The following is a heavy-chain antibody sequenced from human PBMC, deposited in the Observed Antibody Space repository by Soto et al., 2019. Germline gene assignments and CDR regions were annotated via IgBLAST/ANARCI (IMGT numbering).Heavy chain of an antibody. J-gene: IGHJ6*02. V-gene: IGHV1-69*01. D-gene: IGHD3-9*01. CDR2: IIPIFGTA. CDR1: GGTFSSYA. Sequence: QVQLVQSGAEVKKPGSSVKVSCKASGGTFSSYAISWVRQAPGQGLEWMGGIIPIFGTAHYAQKFQGRVTITADESISTADMDLSSLRSEDTSVYYCAATAGDILTCERPTGDDYYYGRDVCGQRTTLTVSS. CDR3: AATAGDILTCERPTGDDYYYGRDV.